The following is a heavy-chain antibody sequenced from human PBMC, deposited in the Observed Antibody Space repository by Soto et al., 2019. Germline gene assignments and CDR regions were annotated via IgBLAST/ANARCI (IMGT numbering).Heavy chain of an antibody. CDR2: IYYSGST. J-gene: IGHJ4*02. CDR3: ASICLGSSGYYYFDY. CDR1: GGSFSGYY. V-gene: IGHV4-34*01. Sequence: PSETLSLTCAVYGGSFSGYYWSWIRQPPGKGLEWIGSIYYSGSTYYNPSLKSRVTISVDTSKNQFSLKLSSVTAADTAVYYCASICLGSSGYYYFDYWGQGTLVTVSS. D-gene: IGHD3-22*01.